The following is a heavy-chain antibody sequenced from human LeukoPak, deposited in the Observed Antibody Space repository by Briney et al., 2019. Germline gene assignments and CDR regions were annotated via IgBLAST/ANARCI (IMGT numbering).Heavy chain of an antibody. CDR1: GGSISSGSNY. Sequence: PSETLSLTCTVSGGSISSGSNYWSWIRQPAGKGLEWIGRIYTSGSTNYNPSLKSRVTISVDTSKNQFSLKLSSVTAADTAVYYCARRRGSGSNYAFDIWGQGTMVTVSS. CDR2: IYTSGST. D-gene: IGHD3-10*01. CDR3: ARRRGSGSNYAFDI. J-gene: IGHJ3*02. V-gene: IGHV4-61*02.